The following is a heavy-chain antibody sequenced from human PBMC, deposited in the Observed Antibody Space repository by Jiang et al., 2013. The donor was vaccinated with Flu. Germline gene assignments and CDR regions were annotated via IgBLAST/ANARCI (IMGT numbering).Heavy chain of an antibody. J-gene: IGHJ4*02. CDR1: GGSISSGGYS. CDR3: ARDRSRRYYDSSGYFDY. Sequence: GPGLVKPSQTLSLTCAVSGGSISSGGYSWSWIRQPPGKGLEWIGYIYHSGSTYYNPSLKSRVTISVDRSKNQFSLKLSSVTAADTAVYYCARDRSRRYYDSSGYFDYWGQGTLVTVSS. V-gene: IGHV4-30-2*01. CDR2: IYHSGST. D-gene: IGHD3-22*01.